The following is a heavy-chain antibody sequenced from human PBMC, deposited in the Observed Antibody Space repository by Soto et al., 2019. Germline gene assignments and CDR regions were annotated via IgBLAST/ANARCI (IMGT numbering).Heavy chain of an antibody. Sequence: QVELVQSGAEVKKPGSSVKVSCQASEDTFRNYAISWVRQAHGQGLEWMGVIIPIFGTAKYAQKFQCRVTITADTSANTVYLELSSLRSEDTAVYYCARTKFDSSAYYYWYLCLWGRGKLVSASS. CDR3: ARTKFDSSAYYYWYLCL. CDR1: EDTFRNYA. V-gene: IGHV1-69*06. D-gene: IGHD3-22*01. CDR2: IIPIFGTA. J-gene: IGHJ2*01.